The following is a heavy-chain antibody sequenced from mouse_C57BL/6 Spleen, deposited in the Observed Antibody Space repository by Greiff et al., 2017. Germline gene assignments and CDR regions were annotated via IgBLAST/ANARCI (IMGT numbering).Heavy chain of an antibody. Sequence: DVQLQESGGGLVKPGGSLKLSCAASGFTFSSYAMSWVRQTPEKRLAWVATISDGGSYTYYPDNVKGRFTISRDNAKNNLYLQMSHLKSEDTAMYYCAREPWFAYWGQGTLVTVSA. V-gene: IGHV5-4*01. J-gene: IGHJ3*01. CDR2: ISDGGSYT. CDR3: AREPWFAY. CDR1: GFTFSSYA.